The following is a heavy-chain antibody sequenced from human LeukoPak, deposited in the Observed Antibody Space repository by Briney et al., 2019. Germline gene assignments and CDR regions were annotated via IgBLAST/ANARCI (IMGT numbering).Heavy chain of an antibody. CDR1: GGSISSYY. D-gene: IGHD6-19*01. CDR3: ERDAWGSGWYDY. J-gene: IGHJ4*02. V-gene: IGHV4-59*01. CDR2: IYYSGSN. Sequence: PSETLSLTCTVSGGSISSYYWSWIRQPPGKGREWIGYIYYSGSNNYNPSLKSRVTISVDTSKNQFSLKLSSVTAADTAVYYCERDAWGSGWYDYWGQGTLVTVSS.